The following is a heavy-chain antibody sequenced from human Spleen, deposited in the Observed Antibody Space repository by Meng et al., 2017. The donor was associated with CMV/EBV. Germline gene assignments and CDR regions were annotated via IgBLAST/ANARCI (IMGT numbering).Heavy chain of an antibody. Sequence: GSLRLSCTVSGGSISSSSYYWGWIRQPPGKGLEWIGSIYYSGSTYYNPSLKSRVTISVDTSKNQFSLKLSSVTAADTAVYYCARSYDSSAYYGDYSGMDVWGQGTTVTVSS. CDR3: ARSYDSSAYYGDYSGMDV. V-gene: IGHV4-39*07. D-gene: IGHD3-22*01. CDR2: IYYSGST. J-gene: IGHJ6*02. CDR1: GGSISSSSYY.